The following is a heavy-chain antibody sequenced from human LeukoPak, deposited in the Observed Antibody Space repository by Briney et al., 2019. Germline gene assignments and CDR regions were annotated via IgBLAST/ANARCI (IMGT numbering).Heavy chain of an antibody. Sequence: GGSLRLSCAAPGFTSSSYEMNSVRQAPGKGVEWVSYISSSGSTIYYADSVKGRFTISRDNAKNSLYLQMNSLRAEDTAVYYCAELGITMIGGVWGKGTTVTISS. CDR2: ISSSGSTI. CDR1: GFTSSSYE. D-gene: IGHD3-10*02. CDR3: AELGITMIGGV. V-gene: IGHV3-48*03. J-gene: IGHJ6*04.